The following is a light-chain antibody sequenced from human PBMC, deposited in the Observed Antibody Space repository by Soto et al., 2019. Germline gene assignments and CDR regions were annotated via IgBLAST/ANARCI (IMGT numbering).Light chain of an antibody. J-gene: IGKJ1*01. V-gene: IGKV1-5*01. Sequence: DIQMSQSPSTLSASVGERVTITCRASQSVSNWLAWYQQKPGKAPKLLIYDVSSLESGVPSRFSGSGSGTEFILTISSLQPDDFATYYCQQYDSYSWTSDQGTKVDIK. CDR2: DVS. CDR3: QQYDSYSWT. CDR1: QSVSNW.